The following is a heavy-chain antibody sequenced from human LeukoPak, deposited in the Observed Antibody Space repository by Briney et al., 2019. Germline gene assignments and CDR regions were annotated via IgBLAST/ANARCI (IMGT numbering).Heavy chain of an antibody. CDR2: ISAYNGNT. Sequence: ASVKVSCKASGYTFTSYGISWVRQAPGQGLEWMGWISAYNGNTNYAQKLQGRVTMTTDTSTSTAYMELRSLRSDDTAVYYCAGDGAEWYQLLHYYMDVWGKGTTVTVSS. D-gene: IGHD2-2*01. V-gene: IGHV1-18*01. CDR3: AGDGAEWYQLLHYYMDV. J-gene: IGHJ6*03. CDR1: GYTFTSYG.